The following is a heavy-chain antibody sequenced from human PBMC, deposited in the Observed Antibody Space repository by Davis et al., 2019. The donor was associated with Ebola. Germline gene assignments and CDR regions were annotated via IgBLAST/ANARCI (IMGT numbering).Heavy chain of an antibody. J-gene: IGHJ4*02. CDR3: ARDYKSSDNHFDY. Sequence: ASVKVSCKTSGFTFIDWYIHWVRQAPGQGLQCVGWIDINTGRTFYAQKFQGRVTMSRDTSIDTAYMQLSGLTSDDTAIYYCARDYKSSDNHFDYWGQGTLVTVSS. CDR2: IDINTGRT. V-gene: IGHV1-2*02. CDR1: GFTFIDWY. D-gene: IGHD1-14*01.